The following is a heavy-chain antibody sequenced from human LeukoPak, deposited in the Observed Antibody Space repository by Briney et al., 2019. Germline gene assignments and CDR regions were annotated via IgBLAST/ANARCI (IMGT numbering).Heavy chain of an antibody. V-gene: IGHV3-23*01. CDR2: LSSSGGST. D-gene: IGHD3-10*01. J-gene: IGHJ6*03. Sequence: GGTLRLSCAASGFTFSNYGMNWVRQAPGKGLEWVSALSSSGGSTYYADSVKGRFTISRDNSKNTLYLQMNSLRAEDTAVYYCARSELGYNYHYMDVWGKGTTVTISS. CDR1: GFTFSNYG. CDR3: ARSELGYNYHYMDV.